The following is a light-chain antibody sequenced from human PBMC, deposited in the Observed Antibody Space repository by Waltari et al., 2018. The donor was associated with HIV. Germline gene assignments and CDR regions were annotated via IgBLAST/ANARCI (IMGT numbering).Light chain of an antibody. J-gene: IGLJ1*01. Sequence: SYELTQPPSVSVSPGQTARLTCSGDAWPKQYVYGYRQQPGQAPVLVIYKDPERPSVLPGLFPVSSSGTTVTLTISGVQAEDEADYYCHSADGSATYVFGTGTKVTVL. V-gene: IGLV3-25*03. CDR2: KDP. CDR3: HSADGSATYV. CDR1: AWPKQY.